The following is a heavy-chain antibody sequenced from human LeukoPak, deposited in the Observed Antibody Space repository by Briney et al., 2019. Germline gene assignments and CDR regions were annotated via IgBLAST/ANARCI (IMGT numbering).Heavy chain of an antibody. J-gene: IGHJ6*02. CDR2: IKQDGSEK. Sequence: ETLSLTCAVYGGSFSGYYWSWVRQAPGKGLEWVANIKQDGSEKYYVDSVKGRFTISRDNAKNSLYLQMNSLRAEDTAVYYCARDQEITMVRGVIADYYYYGMDVWGQGTTVTVSS. D-gene: IGHD3-10*01. V-gene: IGHV3-7*01. CDR1: GGSFSGYY. CDR3: ARDQEITMVRGVIADYYYYGMDV.